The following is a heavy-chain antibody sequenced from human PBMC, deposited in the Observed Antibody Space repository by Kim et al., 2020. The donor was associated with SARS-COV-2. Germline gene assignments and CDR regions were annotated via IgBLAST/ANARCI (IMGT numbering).Heavy chain of an antibody. D-gene: IGHD1-26*01. J-gene: IGHJ4*02. V-gene: IGHV3-30*04. CDR1: AFTFSSYA. Sequence: GGSLRLSCVASAFTFSSYALHWVRQAPGMGLQWVAVISYDGRNTYYADSVKGRFTISRGISNNTLYLQMNSLKTEDTAVYYCARERGGSYWGVDLWGQGTLVAVSS. CDR2: ISYDGRNT. CDR3: ARERGGSYWGVDL.